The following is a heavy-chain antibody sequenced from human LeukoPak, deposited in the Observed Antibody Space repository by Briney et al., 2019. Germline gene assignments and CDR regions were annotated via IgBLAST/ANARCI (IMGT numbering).Heavy chain of an antibody. Sequence: GGSLRLSCAASGFTFSSYAMSWVRQAPGKGLEWVSAISGSGGSTYYADSVKGRFTISRDNSKNTLYLQMNSLRAEDTAVYYCAKDGSGSYYLPLYFDYWGQGTLVTVSS. V-gene: IGHV3-23*01. CDR3: AKDGSGSYYLPLYFDY. CDR2: ISGSGGST. CDR1: GFTFSSYA. J-gene: IGHJ4*02. D-gene: IGHD1-26*01.